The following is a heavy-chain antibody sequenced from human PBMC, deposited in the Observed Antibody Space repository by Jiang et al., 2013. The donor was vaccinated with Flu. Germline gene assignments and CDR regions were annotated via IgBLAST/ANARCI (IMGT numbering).Heavy chain of an antibody. J-gene: IGHJ5*02. CDR1: GGTFSSYA. CDR2: IIPIFGTA. CDR3: ARLVLPNTGYSLDDWFDP. Sequence: SGAEVKKPGSSVKVSCKASGGTFSSYAISWVRQAPGQGLEWMGGIIPIFGTANYAQKFQGRVTITADESTSTAYMELSSLRSEDTAVYYCARLVLPNTGYSLDDWFDPWGQGTLVTVSS. D-gene: IGHD6-13*01. V-gene: IGHV1-69*01.